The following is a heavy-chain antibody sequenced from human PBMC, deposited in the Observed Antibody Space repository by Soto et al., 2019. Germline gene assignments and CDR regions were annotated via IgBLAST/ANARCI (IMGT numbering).Heavy chain of an antibody. Sequence: SETLSLTCTVSGGSISGYYWSWIRQPPGKGLDWIGHIFYNGNTNYSPSLKSRVTIFVDTSKNQFSLKLSSVTAADTAVYYCARQGYSGSYPDAFDIWGQGTMVTVSS. CDR3: ARQGYSGSYPDAFDI. V-gene: IGHV4-59*01. CDR1: GGSISGYY. D-gene: IGHD1-26*01. J-gene: IGHJ3*02. CDR2: IFYNGNT.